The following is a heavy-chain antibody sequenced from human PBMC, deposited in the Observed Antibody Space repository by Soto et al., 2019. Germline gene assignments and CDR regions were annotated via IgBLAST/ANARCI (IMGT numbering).Heavy chain of an antibody. V-gene: IGHV3-23*01. J-gene: IGHJ4*02. CDR2: ISGSGGTT. CDR3: ARTFNGYYSFDY. D-gene: IGHD5-12*01. Sequence: EVQLLESGGGLVQPGGSLRLSCAASGFTFNSYAMSWVRQAPGQGLEWVSAISGSGGTTYYADSVKGRFTISRDNSQNTLYLQMNSLRAEDTAVYYCARTFNGYYSFDYCGQGTLVTVSS. CDR1: GFTFNSYA.